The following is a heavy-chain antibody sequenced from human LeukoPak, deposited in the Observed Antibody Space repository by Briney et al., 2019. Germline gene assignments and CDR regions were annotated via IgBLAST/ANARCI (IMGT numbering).Heavy chain of an antibody. CDR2: INPNSGGT. J-gene: IGHJ6*02. Sequence: ASVKVSCKASGYTFTSYDINWVRQATGQGLEWMGWINPNSGGTNYAQKFQGRVTMTRDTSISTAYMELSRLRSDDTAVYYCARDLVITYYYDSSGPKFYYYGMDVWGQGTTVTVSS. CDR3: ARDLVITYYYDSSGPKFYYYGMDV. D-gene: IGHD3-22*01. CDR1: GYTFTSYD. V-gene: IGHV1-2*02.